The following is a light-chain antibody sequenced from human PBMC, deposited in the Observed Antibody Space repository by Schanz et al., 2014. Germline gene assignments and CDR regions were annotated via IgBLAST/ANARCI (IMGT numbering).Light chain of an antibody. Sequence: QSALTQPPSASGSPGQSITISCTGTSSDVGGYNYVSWYQQHPGKAPKLMIFDVNQRPSGVTDRFSGSKSGTSASLAISGLQSEDEADYYCAAWDDSLNGWVFGGGTKLTVL. CDR2: DVN. J-gene: IGLJ3*02. CDR3: AAWDDSLNGWV. V-gene: IGLV2-8*01. CDR1: SSDVGGYNY.